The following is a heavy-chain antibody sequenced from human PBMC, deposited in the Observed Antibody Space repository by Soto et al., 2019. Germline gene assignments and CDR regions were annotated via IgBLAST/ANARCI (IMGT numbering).Heavy chain of an antibody. CDR3: AREYRSSSGRFDN. CDR2: IIPIFGTP. CDR1: GGSFSSYA. Sequence: LVKVSCKASGGSFSSYAISWVRQAPGQGLEWMGGIIPIFGTPSYAQKFQGRVTITADESTSTAYMELSSLRSEDTAVYYCAREYRSSSGRFDNWGQGTLVTVSS. J-gene: IGHJ4*02. V-gene: IGHV1-69*13. D-gene: IGHD6-6*01.